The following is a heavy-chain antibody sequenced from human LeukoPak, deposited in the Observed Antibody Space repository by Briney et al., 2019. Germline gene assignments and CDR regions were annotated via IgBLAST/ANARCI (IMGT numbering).Heavy chain of an antibody. J-gene: IGHJ4*02. CDR2: IIPIFGTA. V-gene: IGHV1-69*05. CDR1: GGTFSSYA. CDR3: ATEGSMTTRPFVSNDY. D-gene: IGHD1-1*01. Sequence: SVKVSCKASGGTFSSYAISWVRQAPGQGLEWMGRIIPIFGTANYAQKFQGRVTITTDESTSTAYMELSSLRSEDTAVYYCATEGSMTTRPFVSNDYWGQGTLVTVSS.